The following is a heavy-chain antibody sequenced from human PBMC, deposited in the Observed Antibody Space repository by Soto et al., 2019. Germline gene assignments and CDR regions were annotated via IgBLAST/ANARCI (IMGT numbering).Heavy chain of an antibody. V-gene: IGHV3-30-3*01. CDR1: GFTFSSYA. J-gene: IGHJ6*02. D-gene: IGHD6-13*01. Sequence: PGGSLRLSCAASGFTFSSYAMHWVRQAPGKGLEWVAVISYDGSNKYYADSVKGRFTISRDNSKNTLYLQMNGLRAEDTAVYYCARDSQGRDSSSWYNYYYYGMDVWGQGTKVTVSS. CDR2: ISYDGSNK. CDR3: ARDSQGRDSSSWYNYYYYGMDV.